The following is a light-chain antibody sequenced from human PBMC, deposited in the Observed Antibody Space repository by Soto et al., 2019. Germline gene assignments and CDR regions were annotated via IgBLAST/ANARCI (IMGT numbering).Light chain of an antibody. CDR1: SSDVGGYNY. Sequence: QSALTQPRSVSGSPGQSVTISCTGTSSDVGGYNYVSWYQQHPGKAPKLIIYDVTKRPSGVPDRFSGSKSGNTASLTISGLQAEDEADYYSCSYAVSYTLVFGGGTKLTVL. CDR3: CSYAVSYTLV. CDR2: DVT. J-gene: IGLJ2*01. V-gene: IGLV2-11*01.